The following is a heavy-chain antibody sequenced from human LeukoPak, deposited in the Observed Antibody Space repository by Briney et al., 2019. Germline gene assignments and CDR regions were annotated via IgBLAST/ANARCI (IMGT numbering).Heavy chain of an antibody. J-gene: IGHJ4*02. Sequence: PSETLSLTCTVSGGSISSYYWSWIRQPPGKGLEWIGDIYYSGSTNYNPSLKSRVTISVDTSKNQFSLKLSSVTAADTAVYYCARGGVVPAAIIHWGQGTLVTVSS. CDR1: GGSISSYY. CDR3: ARGGVVPAAIIH. V-gene: IGHV4-59*01. D-gene: IGHD2-2*02. CDR2: IYYSGST.